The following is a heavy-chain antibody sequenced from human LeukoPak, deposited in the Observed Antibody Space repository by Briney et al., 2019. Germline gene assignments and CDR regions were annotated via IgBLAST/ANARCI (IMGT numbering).Heavy chain of an antibody. CDR1: GFTFSGSA. Sequence: GGSLRLSRAASGFTFSGSAMHWVRQASGKGLEWVGRIRSKANSYATAYAASVKGRFTISRDDSKNTAYLQMNSLKTEDTAVYYCAKAGYSGYDGGDYFDYWGQGTLVTVSS. CDR3: AKAGYSGYDGGDYFDY. D-gene: IGHD5-12*01. J-gene: IGHJ4*02. V-gene: IGHV3-73*01. CDR2: IRSKANSYAT.